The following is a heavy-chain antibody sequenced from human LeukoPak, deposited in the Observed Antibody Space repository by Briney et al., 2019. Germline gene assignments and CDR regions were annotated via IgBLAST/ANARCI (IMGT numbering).Heavy chain of an antibody. V-gene: IGHV1-24*01. Sequence: ASVKVSCKVSGSTLTELSMHWVRQAPGEGLEWMGGFDPEDGEPIYAQRFQGRVTMTEDTSTDTAYMELSSLRSEDTAVYYCATSLRYYDFWSGYNADYMDVWGKGTTVTVSS. J-gene: IGHJ6*03. CDR1: GSTLTELS. CDR2: FDPEDGEP. D-gene: IGHD3-3*01. CDR3: ATSLRYYDFWSGYNADYMDV.